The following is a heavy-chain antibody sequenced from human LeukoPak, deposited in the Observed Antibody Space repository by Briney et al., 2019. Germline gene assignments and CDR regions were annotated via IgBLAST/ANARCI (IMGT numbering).Heavy chain of an antibody. V-gene: IGHV3-21*01. J-gene: IGHJ4*02. Sequence: GGSLRLSCAASGFSFSSYSMNWVRQAPGKGLQWVSSITGSSANIYYADSVKGRFTVSRDNAKKSLCLQMNSLRVDDTAVYYCARGGAGWDYWGQGNLVSVS. D-gene: IGHD6-19*01. CDR1: GFSFSSYS. CDR2: ITGSSANI. CDR3: ARGGAGWDY.